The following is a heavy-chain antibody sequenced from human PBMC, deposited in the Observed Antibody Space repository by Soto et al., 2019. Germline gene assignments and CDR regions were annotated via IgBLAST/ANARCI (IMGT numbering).Heavy chain of an antibody. V-gene: IGHV3-11*01. D-gene: IGHD2-15*01. Sequence: GGSLRLSCAASGFTFSDYYMSWIRQAPGKGLEWVSYISSSGSTIYYADSVKGRFTISRDNAKNSLYLQMNSLRAEDTAVYYCARDPAGLAPEVVAARYNWFDPWGQGTLVTVSS. CDR3: ARDPAGLAPEVVAARYNWFDP. CDR1: GFTFSDYY. CDR2: ISSSGSTI. J-gene: IGHJ5*02.